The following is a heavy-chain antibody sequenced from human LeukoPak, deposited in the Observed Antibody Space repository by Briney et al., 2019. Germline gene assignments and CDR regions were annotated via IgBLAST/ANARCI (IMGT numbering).Heavy chain of an antibody. CDR3: ARAFLGDYVGDWFDP. Sequence: PSEILSWSCTVSGGYIRSGDDYWSWISQPPGKGLEWIGYIYYSGSTYYNPSLKSRVTISVDTSKNQFSLKLSSVTAADTAVYYCARAFLGDYVGDWFDPWGQGTLVTVSS. D-gene: IGHD4-17*01. CDR1: GGYIRSGDDY. CDR2: IYYSGST. V-gene: IGHV4-30-4*01. J-gene: IGHJ5*02.